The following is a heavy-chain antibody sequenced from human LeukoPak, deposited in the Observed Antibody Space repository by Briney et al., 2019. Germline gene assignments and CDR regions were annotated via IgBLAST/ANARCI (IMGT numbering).Heavy chain of an antibody. CDR2: INHSGTT. V-gene: IGHV4-34*01. Sequence: SETLSLTCAVYGGSFSGYYWSWIRQPPGKGLEWIGEINHSGTTNYNPSLKSRVTISVDTSKNQFSLKLSSVTAADTAVYYCARAGRTRPYYYYGMDVWGQGTTVTVSS. CDR1: GGSFSGYY. J-gene: IGHJ6*02. CDR3: ARAGRTRPYYYYGMDV.